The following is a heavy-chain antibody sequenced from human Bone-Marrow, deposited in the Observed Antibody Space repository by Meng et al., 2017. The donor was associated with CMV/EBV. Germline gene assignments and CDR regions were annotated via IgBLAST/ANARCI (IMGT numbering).Heavy chain of an antibody. V-gene: IGHV3-7*01. Sequence: GESLKISCAASGFSFSSYWMSWVRQAPGKGLEWVANIKQDGSEKYYVDSVKGRFTISRDNAKNSLYLQMDSLRVEDTAVYYCARGNNFDVWGHGTMVTVSS. D-gene: IGHD2/OR15-2a*01. CDR3: ARGNNFDV. CDR1: GFSFSSYW. CDR2: IKQDGSEK. J-gene: IGHJ3*01.